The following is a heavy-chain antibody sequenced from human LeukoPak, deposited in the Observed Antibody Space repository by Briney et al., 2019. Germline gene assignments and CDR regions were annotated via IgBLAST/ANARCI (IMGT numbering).Heavy chain of an antibody. CDR3: ASRNSNYYDSSGYSDY. CDR2: INHSGST. V-gene: IGHV4-34*01. CDR1: GGSFSGYY. D-gene: IGHD3-22*01. Sequence: SETLSLTCAVYGGSFSGYYWSWIRQPPGKGLEWIGEINHSGSTNYNPSLKSRVTISVDTSKNQFSLKLSSVTAADTAVYYCASRNSNYYDSSGYSDYRGQETLVTVSS. J-gene: IGHJ4*02.